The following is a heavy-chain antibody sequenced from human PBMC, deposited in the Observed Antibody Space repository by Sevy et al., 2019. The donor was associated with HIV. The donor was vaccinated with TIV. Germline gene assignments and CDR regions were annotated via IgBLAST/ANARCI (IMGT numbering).Heavy chain of an antibody. J-gene: IGHJ4*02. CDR3: FLTSTAGTRGT. Sequence: ASVKVSCKASGYTFTSYDINWVRQATGQGLEWMGWMNPNSGNTGYALKFQGRVTMTRNTSISTAYMELSSLRSDDTAVYYCFLTSTAGTRGTWGQGTLVTVSS. V-gene: IGHV1-8*01. D-gene: IGHD6-13*01. CDR2: MNPNSGNT. CDR1: GYTFTSYD.